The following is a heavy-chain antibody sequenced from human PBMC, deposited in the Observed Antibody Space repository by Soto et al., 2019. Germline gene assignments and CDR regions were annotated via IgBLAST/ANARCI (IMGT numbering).Heavy chain of an antibody. CDR1: GYSFTSYW. V-gene: IGHV5-51*01. Sequence: PGESLKISCKGSGYSFTSYWIGWVRQMPGKGLEWMGIIYPGDSDTRYSPSFQGQVTISADKSISTAYLQWSSLKASDAAMYYCARSYDSSGYYLGYWGQGTLVTVSS. CDR3: ARSYDSSGYYLGY. D-gene: IGHD3-22*01. CDR2: IYPGDSDT. J-gene: IGHJ4*02.